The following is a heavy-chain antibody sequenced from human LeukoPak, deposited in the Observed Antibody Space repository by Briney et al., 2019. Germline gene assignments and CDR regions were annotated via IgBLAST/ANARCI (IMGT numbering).Heavy chain of an antibody. CDR1: GFTFSSYS. Sequence: GGSLRLSCAASGFTFSSYSMNWVRQAPGKGLEWVSYISSSSSTIYYADSVKGRFTISRDNAKNSLYLQMNSLRAEDTAVYYCARSIYCSSTSCWVYFDYWGQGTLVTVSS. J-gene: IGHJ4*02. CDR3: ARSIYCSSTSCWVYFDY. V-gene: IGHV3-48*01. CDR2: ISSSSSTI. D-gene: IGHD2-2*01.